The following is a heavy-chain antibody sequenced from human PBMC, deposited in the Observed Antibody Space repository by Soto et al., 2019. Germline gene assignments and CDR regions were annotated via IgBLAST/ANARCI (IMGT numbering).Heavy chain of an antibody. CDR1: GYTFTSYD. J-gene: IGHJ4*02. D-gene: IGHD6-19*01. V-gene: IGHV1-8*01. Sequence: QVQLVQSGAEVKKPGASVKVSCKASGYTFTSYDINWVRQATGQGLEWMGWMNPNSGNTVYAQKFQGRVTMTRNTSGSTAYMELSSLRSEDTAVYYCARERSSGWYVDYWGQGTLVPVSS. CDR3: ARERSSGWYVDY. CDR2: MNPNSGNT.